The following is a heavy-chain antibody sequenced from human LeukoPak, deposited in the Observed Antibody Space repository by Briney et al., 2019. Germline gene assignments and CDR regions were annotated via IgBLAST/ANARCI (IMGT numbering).Heavy chain of an antibody. Sequence: PGGSLRLSCAASGYTFSDYSVNWVRQLPGKGLEWVSSISSSGTYIYYADSVKGRFTISRDNAKNSLFLQMNSLRAGDTAVYYCARATTVVIDWGQGTLVTVSS. J-gene: IGHJ4*02. D-gene: IGHD4-23*01. CDR1: GYTFSDYS. V-gene: IGHV3-21*01. CDR3: ARATTVVID. CDR2: ISSSGTYI.